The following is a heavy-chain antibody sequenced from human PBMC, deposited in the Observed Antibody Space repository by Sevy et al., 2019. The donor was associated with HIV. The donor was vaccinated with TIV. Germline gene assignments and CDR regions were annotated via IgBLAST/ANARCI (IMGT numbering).Heavy chain of an antibody. D-gene: IGHD3-3*02. CDR1: GFTFSPYS. Sequence: GGSLRLSCAASGFTFSPYSMNWVRQAPGKGLEWVSSISSSSSYIYYADSVKGRFIISRDNAKNSLYLQMNSVRAEDTALYYWAREGGHVNIFCVVPRDALDVWGQGTTVTVSS. J-gene: IGHJ6*02. CDR3: AREGGHVNIFCVVPRDALDV. V-gene: IGHV3-21*01. CDR2: ISSSSSYI.